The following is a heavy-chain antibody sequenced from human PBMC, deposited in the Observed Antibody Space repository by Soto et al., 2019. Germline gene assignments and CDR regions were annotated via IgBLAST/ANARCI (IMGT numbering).Heavy chain of an antibody. J-gene: IGHJ3*02. V-gene: IGHV4-34*01. CDR3: ARGVGYCSGGSCIDAFDI. D-gene: IGHD2-15*01. CDR2: INHSGST. CDR1: GGSFSGYY. Sequence: SETLSLTCAVYGGSFSGYYWSWIRQPPGKGLEWIGEINHSGSTNYNPSIKSRVTISVDTSKNQFSLKMSSVTAADTAVYYSARGVGYCSGGSCIDAFDIWGQGTMVTVSS.